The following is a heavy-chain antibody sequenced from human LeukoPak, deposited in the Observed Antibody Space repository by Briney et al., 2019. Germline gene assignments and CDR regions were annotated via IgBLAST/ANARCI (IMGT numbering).Heavy chain of an antibody. CDR1: GFTFSSYG. Sequence: GGSLRLSCAASGFTFSSYGMHWVRQAPGKGLEWVAFIRYDGSNKYYADSVKGRFTISRDNSKNTLYLQINSLRAEDTAVYYCAKARSLWEQEVLDYWGQGTLVTVSS. CDR3: AKARSLWEQEVLDY. J-gene: IGHJ4*02. CDR2: IRYDGSNK. V-gene: IGHV3-30*02. D-gene: IGHD1-26*01.